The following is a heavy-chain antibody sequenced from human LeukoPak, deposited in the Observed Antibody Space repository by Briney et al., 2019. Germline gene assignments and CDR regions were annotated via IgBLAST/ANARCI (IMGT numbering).Heavy chain of an antibody. CDR3: ARGQRLTAKGVYYFDY. CDR1: GFTFSSYA. V-gene: IGHV3-30-3*01. D-gene: IGHD2-21*02. J-gene: IGHJ4*02. CDR2: QSYDGSNK. Sequence: GGSLRLSCAASGFTFSSYAMHWVRQAPGKGLEWVAIQSYDGSNKHYADSVKGRFTISRDNSKDTLFIQMNSLGAEDTALYYCARGQRLTAKGVYYFDYWGRGTLVTVSS.